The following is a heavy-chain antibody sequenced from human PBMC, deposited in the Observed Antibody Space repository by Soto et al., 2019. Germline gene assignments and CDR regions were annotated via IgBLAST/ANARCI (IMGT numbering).Heavy chain of an antibody. J-gene: IGHJ3*01. V-gene: IGHV3-23*01. D-gene: IGHD2-2*01. Sequence: GGSLRLSCAASGFDFRSYAMSWVRLAPGRGLEWVSTISAGGANTQVAETLRGRFTVVRDNSKDTLHLQMNTLRADDTAIYWCAKERYCSATSCYGGFDFWGQGTVVTVSS. CDR2: ISAGGANT. CDR1: GFDFRSYA. CDR3: AKERYCSATSCYGGFDF.